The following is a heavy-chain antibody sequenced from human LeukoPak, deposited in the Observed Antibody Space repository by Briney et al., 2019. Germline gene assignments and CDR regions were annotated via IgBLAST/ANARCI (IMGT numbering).Heavy chain of an antibody. CDR1: GYTFTSYA. CDR3: ARDLYCSSTSCHGFDY. D-gene: IGHD2-2*01. CDR2: INTNTGNP. V-gene: IGHV7-4-1*02. Sequence: ASVKVSCKASGYTFTSYAMNWVRQAPGQGLEWMGWINTNTGNPTYAQGFTGRFVFSLDTSVSKAYLQISSLKAEDTAVYYCARDLYCSSTSCHGFDYWGQGTLVTVSS. J-gene: IGHJ4*02.